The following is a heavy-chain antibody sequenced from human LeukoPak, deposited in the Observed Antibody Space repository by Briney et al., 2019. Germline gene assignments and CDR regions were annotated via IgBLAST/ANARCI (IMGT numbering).Heavy chain of an antibody. J-gene: IGHJ4*02. CDR3: ARDRTLDY. Sequence: GGSLRLSCAASGFTVSSYWMYWVRQAPGKGLVWVSLINGDGSSTTCADSVEGRFTISSDNAKNTLYLQMNSLRAEDTAVYYCARDRTLDYWGRGTLVTVSS. CDR1: GFTVSSYW. CDR2: INGDGSST. V-gene: IGHV3-74*01.